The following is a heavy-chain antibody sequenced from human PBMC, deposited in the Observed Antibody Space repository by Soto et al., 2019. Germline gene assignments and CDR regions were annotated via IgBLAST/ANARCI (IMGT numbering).Heavy chain of an antibody. CDR3: ARDWSYYYYMDV. CDR2: ISSSSSTI. J-gene: IGHJ6*03. Sequence: GGSLRLSCAASGFTFSSYSMNWVRQAPGKGLEWVSYISSSSSTIYYADSVKGRFTISRDNAKNSLYLQMNSLRAEDTAVYYCARDWSYYYYMDVWGKGTTVTVSS. CDR1: GFTFSSYS. V-gene: IGHV3-48*01.